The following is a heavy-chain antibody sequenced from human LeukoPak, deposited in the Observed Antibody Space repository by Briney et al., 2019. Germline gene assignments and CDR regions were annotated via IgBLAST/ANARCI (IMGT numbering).Heavy chain of an antibody. CDR3: AKDKNRWLAPQGFDI. CDR2: IDWNSFNK. J-gene: IGHJ3*02. CDR1: VFSFHDFA. Sequence: GGSLRLSCAASVFSFHDFAIPWVRRVPGKGLEWVSRIDWNSFNKDSADSVKGRFPISRDNAKNSVDLEMNSLTSEDMALYFCAKDKNRWLAPQGFDIWGQGTMVTVSS. D-gene: IGHD5-24*01. V-gene: IGHV3-9*03.